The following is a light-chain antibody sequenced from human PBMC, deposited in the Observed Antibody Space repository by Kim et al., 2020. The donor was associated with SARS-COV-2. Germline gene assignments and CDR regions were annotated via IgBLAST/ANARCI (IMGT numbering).Light chain of an antibody. CDR2: GAS. Sequence: SWSPGERATLSCRASQSVSSSYLAGYQQKPGKAPRHLIYGASSRATGIPDRFSGSGSGTDFTRTISRLETEDCEVYYCQQYGSFLGVGTKVDIK. J-gene: IGKJ4*01. CDR3: QQYGSF. V-gene: IGKV3-20*01. CDR1: QSVSSSY.